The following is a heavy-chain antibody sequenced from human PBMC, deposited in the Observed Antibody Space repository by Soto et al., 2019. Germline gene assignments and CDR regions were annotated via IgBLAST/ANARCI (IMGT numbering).Heavy chain of an antibody. Sequence: QVQLVQSGAEVKKPGASVKVSCKASGYTFTSYGISWVRQAPGQALEWMGWISADNGNTNYAQKLQGRVTMTTDTSTSTAYMELRSLRSDDTAVYYCARELTDMLTGYRNGMDVWGQGTTVTVSS. J-gene: IGHJ6*02. CDR3: ARELTDMLTGYRNGMDV. CDR2: ISADNGNT. V-gene: IGHV1-18*04. D-gene: IGHD3-9*01. CDR1: GYTFTSYG.